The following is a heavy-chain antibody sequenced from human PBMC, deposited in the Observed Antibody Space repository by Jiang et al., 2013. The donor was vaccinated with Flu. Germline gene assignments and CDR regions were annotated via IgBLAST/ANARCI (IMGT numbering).Heavy chain of an antibody. Sequence: IAWVRQLPGKGLEWMGIIYPGDSDVRYSPYLPRPGHHLSRQVHQHCYLQWSSLKASDTAIYYCARESTRSYWFDPWGQGTLVTVSS. J-gene: IGHJ5*02. V-gene: IGHV5-51*01. D-gene: IGHD1-26*01. CDR3: ARESTRSYWFDP. CDR2: IYPGDSDV.